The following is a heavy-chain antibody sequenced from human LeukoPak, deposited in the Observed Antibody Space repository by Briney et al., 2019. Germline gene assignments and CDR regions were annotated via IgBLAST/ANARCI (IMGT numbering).Heavy chain of an antibody. J-gene: IGHJ4*02. CDR1: GYTFTSYD. Sequence: GASVKVSCKASGYTFTSYDINWVRQATGQGLEWMGWMNPNSGNTGYAQKFQGRVTMTRNTSISTAHMELSSLRSEDTAVYYWARGAVRGVGPLGYWGQGTLVTVSS. CDR3: ARGAVRGVGPLGY. V-gene: IGHV1-8*01. D-gene: IGHD3-10*01. CDR2: MNPNSGNT.